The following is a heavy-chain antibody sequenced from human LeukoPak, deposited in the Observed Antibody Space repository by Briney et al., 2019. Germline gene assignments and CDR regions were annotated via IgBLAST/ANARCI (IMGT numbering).Heavy chain of an antibody. CDR2: ISGDGGST. V-gene: IGHV3-43*02. D-gene: IGHD6-13*01. Sequence: GESLRLSCPASGFTFDDNAMHWVRQAPGKGLEWVSLISGDGGSTYYADSVKGRFTISRDNSKNSLYLQMNSLRTEDTALYYCAKDKTAAAGDNFDYWGQGTLVTVSS. CDR1: GFTFDDNA. CDR3: AKDKTAAAGDNFDY. J-gene: IGHJ4*02.